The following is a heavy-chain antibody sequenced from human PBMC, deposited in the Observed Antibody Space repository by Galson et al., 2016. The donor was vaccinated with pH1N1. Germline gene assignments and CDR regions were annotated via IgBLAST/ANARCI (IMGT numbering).Heavy chain of an antibody. CDR3: VRALGGDQGC. D-gene: IGHD2-21*01. Sequence: SLRLSCAASGFTFSNYWMHWVRQAPGQGLEWVSHINSDGSRTNYADSVKGRFTISRDNAKNTLYLQMNSLRVEDTAVYYCVRALGGDQGCWGQGTPVTVSS. CDR2: INSDGSRT. J-gene: IGHJ4*02. CDR1: GFTFSNYW. V-gene: IGHV3-74*01.